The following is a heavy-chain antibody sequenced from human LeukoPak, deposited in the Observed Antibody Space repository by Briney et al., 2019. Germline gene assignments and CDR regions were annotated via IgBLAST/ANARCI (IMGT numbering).Heavy chain of an antibody. Sequence: KPSETLSLTCTVSGGSINSYYWSWIRQPPGKGLERIGYFYYSGSTSYNPSLKSRVTISADTSKNQISLKLTSVTAADTAVYYCARDSTRYDFWGQGTLVTVSS. V-gene: IGHV4-59*01. CDR3: ARDSTRYDF. CDR1: GGSINSYY. J-gene: IGHJ4*02. CDR2: FYYSGST. D-gene: IGHD3-3*01.